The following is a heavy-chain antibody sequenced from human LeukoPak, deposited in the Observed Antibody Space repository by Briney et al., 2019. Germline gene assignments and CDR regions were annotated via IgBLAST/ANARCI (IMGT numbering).Heavy chain of an antibody. CDR2: MNPSGST. Sequence: SETLSLTCAVYGGSFSGYYWTWIRQTPGKGLEWIGEMNPSGSTNYNPSLKSRVTISVDTSKNQFSLKLSSVTAADTAVYYCARGRQDVTMIVVVMTAVSYYLDVWGKGTTVAVS. J-gene: IGHJ6*03. D-gene: IGHD3-22*01. V-gene: IGHV4-34*01. CDR1: GGSFSGYY. CDR3: ARGRQDVTMIVVVMTAVSYYLDV.